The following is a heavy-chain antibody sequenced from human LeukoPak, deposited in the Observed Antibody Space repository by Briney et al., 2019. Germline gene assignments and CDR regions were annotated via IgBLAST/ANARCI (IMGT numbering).Heavy chain of an antibody. CDR3: AREPSSGYSYEHYFDY. Sequence: GGSLRLSCAASGFTFSSYGMHWVRQAPGKELEWVAVIWYDGSNKYYADSVKGRFTISRDNSKNTLYLQMNSLRAEDTAVYYCAREPSSGYSYEHYFDYWGQGTLVTVSS. D-gene: IGHD5-18*01. CDR2: IWYDGSNK. J-gene: IGHJ4*02. CDR1: GFTFSSYG. V-gene: IGHV3-30*19.